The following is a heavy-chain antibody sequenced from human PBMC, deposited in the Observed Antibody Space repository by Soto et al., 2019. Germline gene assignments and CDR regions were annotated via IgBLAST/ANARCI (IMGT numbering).Heavy chain of an antibody. CDR1: GVSISTTDYS. V-gene: IGHV4-30-2*01. Sequence: SETLSLTCTVSGVSISTTDYSWSWIRQPPGKGLEWIGYFSHSGITYYNPSLKSRVTISVDISKNEFSLKLSSVTAADTAVYYCARESQDIVLEPGGMGCFDPWGQGTLVTVPQ. CDR2: FSHSGIT. J-gene: IGHJ5*02. CDR3: ARESQDIVLEPGGMGCFDP. D-gene: IGHD2-2*01.